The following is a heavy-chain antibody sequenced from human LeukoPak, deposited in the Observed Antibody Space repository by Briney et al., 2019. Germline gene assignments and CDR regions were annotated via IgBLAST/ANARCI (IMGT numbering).Heavy chain of an antibody. CDR3: ARDPGYSSGWGQYNWFDP. V-gene: IGHV6-1*01. D-gene: IGHD6-19*01. J-gene: IGHJ5*02. CDR1: GDSVSSNSAA. Sequence: SQTLSLTCAISGDSVSSNSAAWNWFRQSPSRGLQWLGRTYYRSKWYNDYAVSVKSRITINPDTSKNQFSLQLNSVTPEDTAVYYCARDPGYSSGWGQYNWFDPWGQGTLVTVSS. CDR2: TYYRSKWYN.